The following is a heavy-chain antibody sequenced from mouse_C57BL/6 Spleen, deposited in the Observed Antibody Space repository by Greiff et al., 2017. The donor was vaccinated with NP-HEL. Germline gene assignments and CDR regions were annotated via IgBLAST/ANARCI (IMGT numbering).Heavy chain of an antibody. CDR3: TRRGHYYGSSHWYFDV. Sequence: VQLQQSGAELVRPGASVTLSCKASGYTFTDYEMHWVKQTPVHGLEWIGAIDPETGGTAYNQKFKGKAILTADKSSSTAYMELRSLTSEDSAVYYCTRRGHYYGSSHWYFDVWGTGTTVTVSS. D-gene: IGHD1-1*01. J-gene: IGHJ1*03. V-gene: IGHV1-15*01. CDR2: IDPETGGT. CDR1: GYTFTDYE.